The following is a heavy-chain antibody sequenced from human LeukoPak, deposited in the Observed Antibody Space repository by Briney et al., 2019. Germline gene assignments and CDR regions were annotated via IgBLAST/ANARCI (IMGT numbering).Heavy chain of an antibody. CDR3: ARVSAENYDFWSGYSYYFDY. J-gene: IGHJ4*02. CDR1: GGSISSYY. Sequence: SSETLSLTCTVSGGSISSYYWSWIRQPPGKGREWSGYIYYSGSTNYNPSLKSRVTISVDTSKNQSSLKLSSVTAADTAVYYCARVSAENYDFWSGYSYYFDYWGQGTLVTVSS. D-gene: IGHD3-3*01. V-gene: IGHV4-59*01. CDR2: IYYSGST.